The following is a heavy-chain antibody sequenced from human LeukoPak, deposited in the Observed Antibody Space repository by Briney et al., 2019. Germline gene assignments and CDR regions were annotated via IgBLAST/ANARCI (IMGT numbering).Heavy chain of an antibody. D-gene: IGHD3-16*01. V-gene: IGHV3-21*01. Sequence: GGSLRLSCAASGFTFSRYSMNWVRQAPGKGVEVFSSISSSSIYRYYADSVKRRFTISRDNAKNSLHLQMNSLRAEDTAVYYCMSYAGRSDDYWGQGTLVTVSS. CDR3: MSYAGRSDDY. J-gene: IGHJ4*02. CDR1: GFTFSRYS. CDR2: ISSSSIYR.